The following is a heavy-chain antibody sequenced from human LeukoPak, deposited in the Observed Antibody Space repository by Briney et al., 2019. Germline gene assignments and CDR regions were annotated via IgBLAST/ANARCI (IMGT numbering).Heavy chain of an antibody. CDR3: ARVGTGSLNYYYYGMDV. D-gene: IGHD3-10*01. V-gene: IGHV3-33*01. Sequence: GRSLRLSCAASGFTFSSYGMHWVRQAPGKGLEWVAVIWYDGSNKYYADSVKGRFTISRDNSKNTLYLQMNRLRAEDTAVYYCARVGTGSLNYYYYGMDVWGQGTTVTVSS. CDR2: IWYDGSNK. CDR1: GFTFSSYG. J-gene: IGHJ6*02.